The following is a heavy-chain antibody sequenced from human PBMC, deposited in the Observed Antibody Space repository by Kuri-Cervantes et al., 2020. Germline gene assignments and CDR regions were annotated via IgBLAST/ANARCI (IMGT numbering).Heavy chain of an antibody. J-gene: IGHJ4*02. CDR3: ARDTGSGWYF. Sequence: GGSLRLSCAASGFTVSSNYMSWVRQAPGKGLEWVGRIESNPDGGTTDYVVPVKGRFTISRDDSKNTLYLQMNSLRDEDTAVYYCARDTGSGWYFGGQGTLVTVSS. D-gene: IGHD6-19*01. V-gene: IGHV3-15*04. CDR2: IESNPDGGTT. CDR1: GFTVSSNY.